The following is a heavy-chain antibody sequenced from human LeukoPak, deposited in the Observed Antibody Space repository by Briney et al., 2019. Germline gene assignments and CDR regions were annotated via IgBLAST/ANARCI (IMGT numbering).Heavy chain of an antibody. CDR2: ISYDGSNK. CDR3: ARDDLGSGSYYPLFDY. J-gene: IGHJ4*02. Sequence: PGRSLRLSCAASGFTFSSYAMHWVRQAPGKGLEWVAVISYDGSNKYYADSVKGRFTISRDNSKNTLYLQMNSLRAEDTAVYYCARDDLGSGSYYPLFDYWGQGTLVTVSS. V-gene: IGHV3-30-3*01. CDR1: GFTFSSYA. D-gene: IGHD3-10*01.